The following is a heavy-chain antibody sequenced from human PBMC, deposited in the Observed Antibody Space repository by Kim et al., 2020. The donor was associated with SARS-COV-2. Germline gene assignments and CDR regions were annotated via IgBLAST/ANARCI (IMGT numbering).Heavy chain of an antibody. J-gene: IGHJ4*02. CDR3: ARGSVAGTVCLDY. V-gene: IGHV4-34*01. D-gene: IGHD6-19*01. Sequence: SETLSLTCAVYGGSFSGYYWSWIRQPPGKGLEWIGEINHSGSTNYNPSLKSRVTISVDTSKNQFSLKLSSVTAADTAVYYCARGSVAGTVCLDYWGQGTLVTVSS. CDR2: INHSGST. CDR1: GGSFSGYY.